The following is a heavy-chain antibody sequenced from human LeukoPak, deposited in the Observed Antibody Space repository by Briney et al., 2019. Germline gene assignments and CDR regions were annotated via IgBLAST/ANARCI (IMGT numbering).Heavy chain of an antibody. J-gene: IGHJ5*02. CDR3: ARRVKGGYEGWFDP. CDR2: IYHSRST. V-gene: IGHV4-38-2*01. D-gene: IGHD5-12*01. Sequence: PSETLSLTCAVSGYSISSGYYWGWIRQPPGKGLEWIGSIYHSRSTYYNPSLKSRVTISVDTSKNQFSLKLSSVTAADTAVYYCARRVKGGYEGWFDPWGQGTLVTVSS. CDR1: GYSISSGYY.